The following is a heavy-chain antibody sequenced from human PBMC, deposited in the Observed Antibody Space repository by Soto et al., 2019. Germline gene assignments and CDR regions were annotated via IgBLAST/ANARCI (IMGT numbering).Heavy chain of an antibody. V-gene: IGHV1-46*01. Sequence: ASVKVSCKATGYTFTSYYMHWVRQAPGQGLDWMGIINPSGCSTSYAQKFQGRVTMTRDTSTSTVYRELSSLRSEDTAVYYCARNKNLWFGGSPGGFDPWGQGTLVTVSS. J-gene: IGHJ5*02. CDR1: GYTFTSYY. CDR2: INPSGCST. D-gene: IGHD3-10*01. CDR3: ARNKNLWFGGSPGGFDP.